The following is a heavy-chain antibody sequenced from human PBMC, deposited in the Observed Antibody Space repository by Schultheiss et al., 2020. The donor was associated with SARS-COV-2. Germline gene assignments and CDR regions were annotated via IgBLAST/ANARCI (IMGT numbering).Heavy chain of an antibody. D-gene: IGHD2-2*01. CDR3: AREWTAAPFDY. J-gene: IGHJ4*02. CDR1: GGSISSYY. Sequence: SETLSLTCTVSGGSISSYYWSWIRQPPGKGLEWIGYIYYSGSTYYNPSLKSRVTISVDTSKNQFSLKLSSVTAADTAVYYCAREWTAAPFDYWGQGTLVTVSS. V-gene: IGHV4-59*12. CDR2: IYYSGST.